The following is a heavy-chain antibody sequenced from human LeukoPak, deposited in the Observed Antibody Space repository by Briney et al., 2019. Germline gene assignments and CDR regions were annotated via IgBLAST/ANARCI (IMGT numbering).Heavy chain of an antibody. D-gene: IGHD3-9*01. J-gene: IGHJ3*02. CDR2: IYTSGNT. V-gene: IGHV4-61*09. Sequence: SETLSLTCTVSGGSISSGSYCWSWIRQPAGKGLEWIGHIYTSGNTNYNPSLKSRVSISVDTSKNQFSLKLSSVTAADTAFYYCARRGSIFEDSEWRTAFDIWGQGTMVIVSS. CDR3: ARRGSIFEDSEWRTAFDI. CDR1: GGSISSGSYC.